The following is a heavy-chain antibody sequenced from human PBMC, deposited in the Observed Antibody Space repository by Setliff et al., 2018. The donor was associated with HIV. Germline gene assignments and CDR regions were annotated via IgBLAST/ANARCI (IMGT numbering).Heavy chain of an antibody. Sequence: GGSLRLSCAASGFTFDDYDMSWVRQVPGKGLEWVSGINWNGGSTGYTDSVKGRFTISRDNAKNSLYLQMNSLRAEDTAVYYCAKAVAQQFVSFLDHWGQGTLVTVSS. CDR1: GFTFDDYD. J-gene: IGHJ4*02. D-gene: IGHD6-6*01. CDR2: INWNGGST. CDR3: AKAVAQQFVSFLDH. V-gene: IGHV3-20*04.